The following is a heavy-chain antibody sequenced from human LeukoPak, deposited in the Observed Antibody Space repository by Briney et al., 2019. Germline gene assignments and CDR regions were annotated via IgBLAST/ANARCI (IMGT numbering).Heavy chain of an antibody. CDR3: ARLVVSAAMGHGFDY. J-gene: IGHJ4*02. CDR2: IFYRGTT. Sequence: SETLSLTCTVSGGSISTPNYYWGWIRQPPGKGLEWIGTIFYRGTTYYNPSLKSRVTISVDTSKDQFSPKLTSVTAADTAVYYCARLVVSAAMGHGFDYWGQGTLVPVSS. V-gene: IGHV4-39*01. CDR1: GGSISTPNYY. D-gene: IGHD2-2*01.